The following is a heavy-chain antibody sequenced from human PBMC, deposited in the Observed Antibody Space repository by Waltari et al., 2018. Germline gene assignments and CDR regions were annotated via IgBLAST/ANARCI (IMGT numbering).Heavy chain of an antibody. V-gene: IGHV3-9*01. Sequence: EVQLVESGGGLVQPGRSLRLSCAASGFTFDDYAMHWVRQATGEGLEWVSGISWNSGSIGDADSVKGRFTISRDNAKNSLYLQMNSLRAEDTALYYCAKDRPMVRGVNGGNWFDPWGQGTLVTVSS. CDR3: AKDRPMVRGVNGGNWFDP. D-gene: IGHD3-10*01. CDR2: ISWNSGSI. J-gene: IGHJ5*02. CDR1: GFTFDDYA.